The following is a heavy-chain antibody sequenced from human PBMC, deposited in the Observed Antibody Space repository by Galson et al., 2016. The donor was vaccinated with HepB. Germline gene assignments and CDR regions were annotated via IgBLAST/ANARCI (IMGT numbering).Heavy chain of an antibody. CDR1: GFTFTSYA. CDR3: ARAWLPLYDLDY. D-gene: IGHD5-12*01. Sequence: SLRLSCAASGFTFTSYAMSWVRQAPGKGLEWVSGITGSGAGTYYADSVKGRFTISRDNSKNTLYLQMNSLRAEDTAVYYCARAWLPLYDLDYWGQGALVTFSS. J-gene: IGHJ4*02. CDR2: ITGSGAGT. V-gene: IGHV3-23*01.